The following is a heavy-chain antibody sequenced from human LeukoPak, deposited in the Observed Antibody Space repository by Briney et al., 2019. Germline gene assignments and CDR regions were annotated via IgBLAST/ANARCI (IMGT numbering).Heavy chain of an antibody. V-gene: IGHV1-69*04. Sequence: ASVKVSCKASGGTFSSYAISWVRQAPGQGLEWMGRIIPILGIANYAQKFQGRVTITADKSTSTAYMELSSLRSEDTAVYYCARDNLDDDPIGYWGQGTLVTVSS. D-gene: IGHD1-1*01. CDR2: IIPILGIA. CDR1: GGTFSSYA. J-gene: IGHJ4*02. CDR3: ARDNLDDDPIGY.